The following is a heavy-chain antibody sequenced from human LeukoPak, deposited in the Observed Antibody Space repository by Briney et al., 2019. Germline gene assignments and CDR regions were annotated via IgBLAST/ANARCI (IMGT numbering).Heavy chain of an antibody. J-gene: IGHJ4*02. CDR1: GASISSYY. Sequence: QSSETLSLTCTVSGASISSYYWSWIRQPPGKGLEWICYIYHSASTNYNPSLTSRVTISVDTYKNQSYLKMSSVTDADTAVYYCARHEYYDILTFQSWGKGTLVTVSS. CDR2: IYHSAST. V-gene: IGHV4-59*01. CDR3: ARHEYYDILTFQS. D-gene: IGHD3-9*01.